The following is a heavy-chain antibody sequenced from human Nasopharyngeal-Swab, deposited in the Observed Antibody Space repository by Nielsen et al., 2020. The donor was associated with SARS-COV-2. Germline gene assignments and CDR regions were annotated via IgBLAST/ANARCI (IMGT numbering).Heavy chain of an antibody. J-gene: IGHJ4*02. D-gene: IGHD4-23*01. CDR3: ARDIPGGTSDFDV. CDR1: GFTFRSYW. CDR2: IMDDGSHK. Sequence: GESLKISCVASGFTFRSYWMSWVRQAPGKGLEWVGNIMDDGSHKGYVDSVRGRFNISRDNSKTLLFLQMNNLSDEDTAMYYCARDIPGGTSDFDVWGQGTLVTVSS. V-gene: IGHV3-7*01.